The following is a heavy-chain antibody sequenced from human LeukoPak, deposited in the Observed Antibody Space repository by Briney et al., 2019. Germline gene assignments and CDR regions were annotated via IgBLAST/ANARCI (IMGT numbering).Heavy chain of an antibody. CDR1: GGSISSYY. D-gene: IGHD4-17*01. Sequence: SETLSLTCTVSGGSISSYYWSWIRQPPGKGLEWIGYIYYSGSTNYNPSLKSRVTISVDTSKNQFSLKLSSVTAADTAVYYCAREDYGDSEFGFDIWGQGTMVTVSS. CDR2: IYYSGST. J-gene: IGHJ3*02. V-gene: IGHV4-59*01. CDR3: AREDYGDSEFGFDI.